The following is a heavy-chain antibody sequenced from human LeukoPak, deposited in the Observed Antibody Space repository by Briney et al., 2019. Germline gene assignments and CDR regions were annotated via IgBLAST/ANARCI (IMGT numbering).Heavy chain of an antibody. CDR3: ARGFLGGTDQYFDY. J-gene: IGHJ4*02. D-gene: IGHD6-19*01. CDR1: GFTFSTYA. V-gene: IGHV3-23*01. Sequence: PGGSLRLSCAASGFTFSTYAMNWVRQAPAKGLEWVSTICGGGPTTDYADSVKARFTISRDNSKNTLYLQMNSLRAEDTAVYFCARGFLGGTDQYFDYWGQGTLVTVSS. CDR2: ICGGGPTT.